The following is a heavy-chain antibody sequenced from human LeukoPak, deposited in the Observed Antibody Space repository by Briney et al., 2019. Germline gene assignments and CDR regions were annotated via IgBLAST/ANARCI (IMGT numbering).Heavy chain of an antibody. CDR2: ISWNSVSI. V-gene: IGHV3-9*01. Sequence: GRSLRLSCAASGFTFDDYAMHWVRQAPGKGLEWVSGISWNSVSIDYADSVKGRFTISRDNAKSSLYLQMNSLRAEDTALYYCAKIDYGGNDWGQGTLVTVSS. CDR3: AKIDYGGND. D-gene: IGHD4-23*01. CDR1: GFTFDDYA. J-gene: IGHJ4*02.